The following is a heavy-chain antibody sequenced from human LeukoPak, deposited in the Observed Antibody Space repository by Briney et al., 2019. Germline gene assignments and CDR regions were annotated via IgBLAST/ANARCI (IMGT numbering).Heavy chain of an antibody. CDR1: GFTFSDYY. V-gene: IGHV3-11*06. CDR3: ARDIFGSGSQEWFDP. D-gene: IGHD3-10*01. J-gene: IGHJ5*02. CDR2: VSSSSSYT. Sequence: GGSLRLSCAASGFTFSDYYMSRIRQAPGKGLEWVSYVSSSSSYTNYADSVKGRFTISRDNAKNSLYLQMNSLRAEDTAVYYCARDIFGSGSQEWFDPWGQGTLVTVSA.